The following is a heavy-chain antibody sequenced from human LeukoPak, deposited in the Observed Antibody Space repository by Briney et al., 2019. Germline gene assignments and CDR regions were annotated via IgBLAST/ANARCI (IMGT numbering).Heavy chain of an antibody. CDR1: GGSFSGYY. J-gene: IGHJ6*03. Sequence: PSETLSLTCAVYGGSFSGYYWSWIRQPPGKGLEWIGEINHSGSTNYNPSLKSRVTISVDTARSQFSLKLSSVTAADTAVYFCARAGGASAYYFYYMDVWGKGTTVTVSS. V-gene: IGHV4-34*01. CDR2: INHSGST. D-gene: IGHD6-25*01. CDR3: ARAGGASAYYFYYMDV.